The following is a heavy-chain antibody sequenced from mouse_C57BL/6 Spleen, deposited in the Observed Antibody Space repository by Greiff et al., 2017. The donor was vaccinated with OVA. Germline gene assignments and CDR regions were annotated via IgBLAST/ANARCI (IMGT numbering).Heavy chain of an antibody. CDR3: TRGYGRLGYFDV. D-gene: IGHD1-1*01. CDR1: GYTFTDYE. CDR2: IDPETGGT. J-gene: IGHJ1*03. Sequence: VQLQQSGAELVRPGASVTLSCKASGYTFTDYEMHWVKQTPVHGLEWIGAIDPETGGTAYNQKFKGKAILTADKSSSTAYMELRSLTSEDSAVYYCTRGYGRLGYFDVWGTGTTVTVSS. V-gene: IGHV1-15*01.